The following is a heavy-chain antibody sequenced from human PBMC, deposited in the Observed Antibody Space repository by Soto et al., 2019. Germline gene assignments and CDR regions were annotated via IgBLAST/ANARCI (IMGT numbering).Heavy chain of an antibody. V-gene: IGHV3-33*01. CDR1: GFTFSSYG. CDR3: ARARNPYYDILTGYSRYYGMDV. J-gene: IGHJ6*02. CDR2: IWYDGSNK. D-gene: IGHD3-9*01. Sequence: LRLSCAASGFTFSSYGMHWVRQAPGKGLEWVAVIWYDGSNKYYADSVKGRFTISRDNSKNTLYLQMNSLRAEDTAVYYCARARNPYYDILTGYSRYYGMDVWGQGTTVTVSS.